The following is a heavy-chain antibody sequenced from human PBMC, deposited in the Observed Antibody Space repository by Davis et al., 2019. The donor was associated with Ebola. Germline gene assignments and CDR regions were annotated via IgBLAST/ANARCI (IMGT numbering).Heavy chain of an antibody. V-gene: IGHV3-33*01. CDR2: MWYDGSRQ. CDR1: GFIFSNYG. Sequence: PGGSLRLSCAASGFIFSNYGMHWVRQAPGKGLEWVALMWYDGSRQYYADSVKGRFTISRDNAKNSLYLQMNSLRDEDTAVYYCARDSPYGSSSWYPGFDYWGQGTLVTVSS. CDR3: ARDSPYGSSSWYPGFDY. D-gene: IGHD6-13*01. J-gene: IGHJ4*02.